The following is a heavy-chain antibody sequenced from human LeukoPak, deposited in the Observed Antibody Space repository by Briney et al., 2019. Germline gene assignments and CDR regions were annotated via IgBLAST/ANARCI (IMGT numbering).Heavy chain of an antibody. CDR1: GFTFDNYG. CDR3: AKDRGPYDY. J-gene: IGHJ4*02. CDR2: ISGSGGST. V-gene: IGHV3-23*01. Sequence: GGSLRLSCAASGFTFDNYGMSWVRQAPGKGLEWVSAISGSGGSTYYADSVKGRFTISRDNSKNTLYLQMNSLRAEDTAVYYCAKDRGPYDYWGQGTLVTVSS.